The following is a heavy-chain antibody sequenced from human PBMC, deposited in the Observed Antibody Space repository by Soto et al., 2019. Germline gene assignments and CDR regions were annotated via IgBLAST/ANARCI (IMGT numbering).Heavy chain of an antibody. CDR3: ARGFSSVSMDA. Sequence: SETLSLTCTFSVDSVSSGGYYWSWIRQPPGKGLEWIGYIYSSGSANYNPSLKSRVTISRDTSKNQISLKVASVTAADTAGYYCARGFSSVSMDAWGQGTTVTGSS. J-gene: IGHJ6*02. V-gene: IGHV4-61*08. CDR2: IYSSGSA. D-gene: IGHD6-19*01. CDR1: VDSVSSGGYY.